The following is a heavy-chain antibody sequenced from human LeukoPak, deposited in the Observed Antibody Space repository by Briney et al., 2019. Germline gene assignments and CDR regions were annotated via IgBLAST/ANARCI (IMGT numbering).Heavy chain of an antibody. CDR2: IYPSGTT. Sequence: SETLSLTCTVSGYSMNSAYYWSLIRQPPGAGLEWIASIYPSGTTYYKSSLRSRLTISIDASKNQFSLRLNSVTAADTAMYYCARRHESRITGFDFWGQGALVAVSS. D-gene: IGHD1-14*01. V-gene: IGHV4-38-2*02. J-gene: IGHJ4*02. CDR1: GYSMNSAYY. CDR3: ARRHESRITGFDF.